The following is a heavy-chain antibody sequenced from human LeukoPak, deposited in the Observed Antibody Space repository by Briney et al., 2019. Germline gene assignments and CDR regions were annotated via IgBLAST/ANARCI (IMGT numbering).Heavy chain of an antibody. Sequence: GESLEISCKGSGYNFTSHWIGWVRQVPGKGLEWMGIISPGDSDTRYSPSFQGQVTVSADRSISTAYLQWSSLKASDTAMYYCARPLCSGGSCYIDYWGQGTLVTVSS. CDR3: ARPLCSGGSCYIDY. CDR2: ISPGDSDT. V-gene: IGHV5-51*01. CDR1: GYNFTSHW. D-gene: IGHD2-15*01. J-gene: IGHJ4*02.